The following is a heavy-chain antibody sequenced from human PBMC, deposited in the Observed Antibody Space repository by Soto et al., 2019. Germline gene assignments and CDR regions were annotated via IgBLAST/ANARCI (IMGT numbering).Heavy chain of an antibody. CDR2: IYYSGST. V-gene: IGHV4-59*01. J-gene: IGHJ6*03. CDR3: ARVNRYYYYMDV. CDR1: GGSISSYY. Sequence: SETLSLTCTVSGGSISSYYWSWIRQPPGKGLEWIGYIYYSGSTNYNPSLKSRVTISVDTSKNQFSLKLSSVTAADTAVYYCARVNRYYYYMDVWGKGTTVTVSS.